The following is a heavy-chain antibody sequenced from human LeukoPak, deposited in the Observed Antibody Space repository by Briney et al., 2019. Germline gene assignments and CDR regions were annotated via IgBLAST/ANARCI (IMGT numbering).Heavy chain of an antibody. Sequence: PSETLSLTCTVSGGSIGSSSYYWGWIRQPPGKGLEWIGSIYYSGSTYYNPSLKSRVTISVDTSKNQFSLKLSSVTAAGTAVYYCARKSRVYSSSWYAHFDYWGQGTLVTVSS. J-gene: IGHJ4*02. CDR1: GGSIGSSSYY. CDR3: ARKSRVYSSSWYAHFDY. CDR2: IYYSGST. V-gene: IGHV4-39*07. D-gene: IGHD6-13*01.